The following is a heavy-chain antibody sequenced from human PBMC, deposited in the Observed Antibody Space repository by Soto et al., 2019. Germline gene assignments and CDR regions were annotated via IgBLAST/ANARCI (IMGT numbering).Heavy chain of an antibody. J-gene: IGHJ4*02. CDR1: GFTFSNYA. CDR2: ISGSGGST. Sequence: GGSLRRSCAASGFTFSNYAMSWVRQAPGKGLEWVSAISGSGGSTYYADSVKGRFTISRDNSKNTLYLQMNSLRAEDTAVYYCAKDGEGPYGDFAYWGQGTLVTVSS. D-gene: IGHD4-17*01. CDR3: AKDGEGPYGDFAY. V-gene: IGHV3-23*01.